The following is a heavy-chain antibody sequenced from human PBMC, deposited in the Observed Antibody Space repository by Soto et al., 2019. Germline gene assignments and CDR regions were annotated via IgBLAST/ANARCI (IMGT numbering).Heavy chain of an antibody. CDR1: GYTFTGHY. Sequence: ASVKVSCKASGYTFTGHYMHWVRQAPGQGLEWMGWINPNSGGTNYAQKFQGRVTMTRDTSISTAYMELSRLRSDDTAVYYCARDFWSGYPLYYGMDVWGQGTTVTVSS. V-gene: IGHV1-2*02. D-gene: IGHD3-3*01. CDR2: INPNSGGT. CDR3: ARDFWSGYPLYYGMDV. J-gene: IGHJ6*02.